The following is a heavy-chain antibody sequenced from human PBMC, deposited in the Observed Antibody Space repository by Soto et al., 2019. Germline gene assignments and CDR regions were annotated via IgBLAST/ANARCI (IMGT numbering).Heavy chain of an antibody. J-gene: IGHJ6*02. D-gene: IGHD2-15*01. CDR1: GGSISSGGYY. CDR2: IYYTGNT. Sequence: SETLSLTCTVSGGSISSGGYYWSWIRQHPGKGLEWIGDIYYTGNTYYNSSLKSRVTLSVDTSKNQFSLKLTSVTAADTAVYYCATAHDSKNYYYYGMDVWGPGTTVTVSS. V-gene: IGHV4-30-4*08. CDR3: ATAHDSKNYYYYGMDV.